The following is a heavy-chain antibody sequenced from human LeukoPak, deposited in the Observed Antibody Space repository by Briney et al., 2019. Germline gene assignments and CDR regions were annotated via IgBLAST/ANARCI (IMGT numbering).Heavy chain of an antibody. CDR2: IRSKAYGGTT. CDR3: TRDLADIVVVPAYYFDY. D-gene: IGHD2-2*01. Sequence: PGGSLRLSCTASGFTFGDYAMSWVRQAPGKGLEWVGLIRSKAYGGTTEYAASVKGRFTISRDDSKSIAYLQMNSLKTEDTAVYYCTRDLADIVVVPAYYFDYWGQGTLVTVSS. CDR1: GFTFGDYA. J-gene: IGHJ4*02. V-gene: IGHV3-49*04.